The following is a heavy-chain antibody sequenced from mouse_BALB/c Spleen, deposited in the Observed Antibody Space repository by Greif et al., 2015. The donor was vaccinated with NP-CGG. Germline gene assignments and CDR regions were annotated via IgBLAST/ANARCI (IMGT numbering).Heavy chain of an antibody. CDR2: INPSNGGT. CDR3: TRRGVVGYFDV. J-gene: IGHJ1*01. V-gene: IGHV1S81*02. D-gene: IGHD1-1*01. Sequence: VQLQQSGAELVKPGASVKLSCKASGYTFTSYYMYWVKQRPGQGLEWIGEINPSNGGTNFNEKFKSKATLTVDKSSXTAYMQLSSLTSEDSAVYYCTRRGVVGYFDVWGAGTTVTVSS. CDR1: GYTFTSYY.